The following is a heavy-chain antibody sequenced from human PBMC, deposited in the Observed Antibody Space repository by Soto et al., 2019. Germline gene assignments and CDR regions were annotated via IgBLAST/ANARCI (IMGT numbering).Heavy chain of an antibody. Sequence: ASVKVSCKASGYTFTSYGISWVRQAPGQGLEWMGWISAYNGNTNYAQKLQGRVTMTTDTSTSTAYMELRSLRSDDTAVYYCARDPSLSTYYYGSGILEYYYYGMDVWGQGTTVTVS. CDR3: ARDPSLSTYYYGSGILEYYYYGMDV. V-gene: IGHV1-18*04. CDR2: ISAYNGNT. D-gene: IGHD3-10*01. J-gene: IGHJ6*02. CDR1: GYTFTSYG.